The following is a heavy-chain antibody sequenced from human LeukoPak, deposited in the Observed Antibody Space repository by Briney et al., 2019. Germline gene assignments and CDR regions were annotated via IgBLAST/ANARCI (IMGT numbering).Heavy chain of an antibody. CDR3: AKDGDLRFLEWLLYFDY. D-gene: IGHD3-3*01. V-gene: IGHV3-53*01. CDR1: GFTVSSNS. J-gene: IGHJ4*02. CDR2: IYSDNT. Sequence: GGSLRLSCTVSGFTVSSNSMSWVRQAPGKGLEWVSFIYSDNTHYSDSVKGRFTISRDNSKNTLYLQMNSLRAEDTAVYYCAKDGDLRFLEWLLYFDYWGQGTLVTVSS.